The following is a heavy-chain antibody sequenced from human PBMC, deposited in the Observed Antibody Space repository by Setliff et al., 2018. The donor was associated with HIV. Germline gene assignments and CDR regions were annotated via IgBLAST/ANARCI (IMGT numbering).Heavy chain of an antibody. Sequence: SETLSLTCTLNGVPLSDYYWNWIRQSPGKGREWIVEVNHNGNINYNPSLKSRVTVSVDTSKTQYSLKMISVTAADTAMYYCAISIVGVTSEMYWAQGTLVTVSS. D-gene: IGHD2-21*02. V-gene: IGHV4-34*01. CDR2: VNHNGNI. CDR3: AISIVGVTSEMY. CDR1: GVPLSDYY. J-gene: IGHJ4*02.